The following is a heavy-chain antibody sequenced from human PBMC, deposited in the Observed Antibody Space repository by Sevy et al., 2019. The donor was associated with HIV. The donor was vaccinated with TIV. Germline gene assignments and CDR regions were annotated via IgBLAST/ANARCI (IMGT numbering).Heavy chain of an antibody. CDR2: ISSSGSSI. V-gene: IGHV3-48*03. Sequence: GGSLRLSCTASGFTFSSYDMNWVRQAPGKGLEWVSKISSSGSSIYYADSVKARFTISRDNAKNSLNLQMNSLRAKDTAVYYCTRNGGAFDNGFDPWGQGTLVTVSS. CDR3: TRNGGAFDNGFDP. J-gene: IGHJ5*02. CDR1: GFTFSSYD. D-gene: IGHD2-8*01.